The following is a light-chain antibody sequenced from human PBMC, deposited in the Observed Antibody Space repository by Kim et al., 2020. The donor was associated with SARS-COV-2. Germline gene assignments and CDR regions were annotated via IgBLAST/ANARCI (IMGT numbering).Light chain of an antibody. CDR1: TGAVTSGYY. CDR3: LIYYRGALV. CDR2: STS. Sequence: PGGTVPLTCASSTGAVTSGYYPNWFQQKPGQAPRALIYSTSNKYSWTPARFSGSLLGGKAALTLSGVQPEDEAEYYCLIYYRGALVFGGGTKLTVL. V-gene: IGLV7-43*01. J-gene: IGLJ3*02.